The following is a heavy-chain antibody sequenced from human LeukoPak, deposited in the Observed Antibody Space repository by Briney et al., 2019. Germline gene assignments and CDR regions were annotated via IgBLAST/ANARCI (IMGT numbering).Heavy chain of an antibody. V-gene: IGHV3-23*01. Sequence: PGGSLRLSCVASGFTFSDYAMSWVRQAPGKGLEWVSAFTGGGGGTYYADSVKGRFTISRDDSRNTLSLQMNSLRADDTAVYYCARESVPYAPGGDYWGQGTLVTVSS. D-gene: IGHD3-16*01. CDR2: FTGGGGGT. J-gene: IGHJ4*02. CDR1: GFTFSDYA. CDR3: ARESVPYAPGGDY.